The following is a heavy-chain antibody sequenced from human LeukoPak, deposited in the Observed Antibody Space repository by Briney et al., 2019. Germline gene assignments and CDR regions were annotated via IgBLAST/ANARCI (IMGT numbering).Heavy chain of an antibody. CDR3: AKDGHLEMATTGDFAY. CDR2: IRYDGSNK. CDR1: GFTFSTYG. Sequence: TGGSLRLSCAASGFTFSTYGMHWVRQAPGKGLEWVAFIRYDGSNKYYADSVKGRFTISRDNSKNTLSLQMNSLRADDTAVYYCAKDGHLEMATTGDFAYWGQGTLVTVSS. J-gene: IGHJ4*02. D-gene: IGHD5-24*01. V-gene: IGHV3-30*02.